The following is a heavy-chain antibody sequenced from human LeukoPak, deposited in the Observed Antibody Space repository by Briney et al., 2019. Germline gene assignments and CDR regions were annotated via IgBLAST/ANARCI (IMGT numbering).Heavy chain of an antibody. D-gene: IGHD4-17*01. CDR2: IKQDGSEK. V-gene: IGHV3-7*01. CDR3: ARDGDTVTTDPDAFDI. CDR1: GFTFSSYG. Sequence: GGSLRLSCAASGFTFSSYGMSWVRQAPGKGLEWVANIKQDGSEKYYVDSVKGRFTISRDNAKNSLYLQMNSLRAEDTAVYYCARDGDTVTTDPDAFDIWGQGTMVTVSS. J-gene: IGHJ3*02.